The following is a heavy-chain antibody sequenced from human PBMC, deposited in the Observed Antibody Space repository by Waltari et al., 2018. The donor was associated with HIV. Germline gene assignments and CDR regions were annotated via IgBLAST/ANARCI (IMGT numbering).Heavy chain of an antibody. CDR2: IYTRGST. Sequence: QVQLQESGPGLVKPSQTLSLTCTVSGGSISSGSYYWSWIRQPAGKGLEWNGRIYTRGSTNYTPALKSRVTIAVDTSKNQFSLKLGSVTAADTAVYYCARVSTVVTPYFDLWGRGTLVTVSS. D-gene: IGHD4-17*01. CDR3: ARVSTVVTPYFDL. V-gene: IGHV4-61*02. J-gene: IGHJ2*01. CDR1: GGSISSGSYY.